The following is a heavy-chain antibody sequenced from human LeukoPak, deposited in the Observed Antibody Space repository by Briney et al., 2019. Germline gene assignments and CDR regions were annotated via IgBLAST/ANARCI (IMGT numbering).Heavy chain of an antibody. J-gene: IGHJ3*02. CDR2: INPDGGNT. CDR1: GYTFTNSY. Sequence: ASVKVSCKASGYTFTNSYIHWVRQAPGQVLEWMGLINPDGGNTNYAQNFQGRVTLTRDTSTSTVYMELSSLRSEDTATYYCARIRDGYNDAYDIWGQGTVVTVSS. V-gene: IGHV1-46*01. D-gene: IGHD5-24*01. CDR3: ARIRDGYNDAYDI.